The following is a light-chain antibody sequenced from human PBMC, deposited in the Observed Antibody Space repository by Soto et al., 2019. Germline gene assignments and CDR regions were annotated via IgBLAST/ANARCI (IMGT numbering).Light chain of an antibody. CDR3: QEYGSSPPMYT. V-gene: IGKV3-20*01. Sequence: EIVLTQSPGTLSLSPGERATLSCRASESVSSSNLAWYQQKPGQAPRLHIYGASNRATGIPDRFSGSGSETDFTLTISRLEPDDFAVYYCQEYGSSPPMYTFGQGTKLEIK. J-gene: IGKJ2*01. CDR1: ESVSSSN. CDR2: GAS.